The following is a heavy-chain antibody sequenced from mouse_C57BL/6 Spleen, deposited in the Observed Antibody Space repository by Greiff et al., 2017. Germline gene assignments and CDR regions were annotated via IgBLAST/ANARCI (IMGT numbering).Heavy chain of an antibody. CDR3: ARHWEGYFDV. V-gene: IGHV5-12*01. CDR2: ISNGGGST. CDR1: GFTFSDYY. D-gene: IGHD4-1*01. Sequence: EVMLVESGGGLVQPGGSLKLSCEASGFTFSDYYMYWVRQTPEKRLEWVAYISNGGGSTYYPDTVKGRFTISRDNAKNTLYLQMSRLKSEDTAMYYCARHWEGYFDVWGTGATVTVSS. J-gene: IGHJ1*03.